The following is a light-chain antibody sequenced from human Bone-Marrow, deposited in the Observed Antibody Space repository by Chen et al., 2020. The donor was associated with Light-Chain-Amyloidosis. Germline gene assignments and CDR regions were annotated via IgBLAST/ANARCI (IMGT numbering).Light chain of an antibody. V-gene: IGLV1-44*01. CDR2: SNN. CDR1: SSNVGSNT. CDR3: AAWDDNLSGWV. J-gene: IGLJ3*02. Sequence: QSVLTQPPSASGTPGQRVPISCSGSSSNVGSNTVNWYQQLPGTAPKVLIESNNQRPSRVPDRFSGATSGTSASLAISGLQSEDEADYYCAAWDDNLSGWVFGGGTKLTVL.